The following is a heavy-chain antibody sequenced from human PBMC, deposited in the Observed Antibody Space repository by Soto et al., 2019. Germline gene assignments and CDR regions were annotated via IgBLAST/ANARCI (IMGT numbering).Heavy chain of an antibody. CDR1: GYTFTSYG. Sequence: QVQLVQSGAKVKKPGASVKVSCKASGYTFTSYGISWVRQAPGQGLEWMGWISAYNGNTNYAQKLQGRVTMTTDTSTSTAYMELRSLRSDDTAVYYCARGPSIVVVTEEAYFDYWGQGTLVTVSS. CDR3: ARGPSIVVVTEEAYFDY. V-gene: IGHV1-18*01. J-gene: IGHJ4*02. CDR2: ISAYNGNT. D-gene: IGHD2-21*02.